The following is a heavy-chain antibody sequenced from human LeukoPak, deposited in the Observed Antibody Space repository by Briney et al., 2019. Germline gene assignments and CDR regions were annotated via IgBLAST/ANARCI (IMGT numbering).Heavy chain of an antibody. V-gene: IGHV4-30-4*01. CDR3: ASYPYYYGSGSYYLE. CDR1: GASISSGDYY. D-gene: IGHD3-10*01. J-gene: IGHJ4*02. Sequence: PSQTLSLTCTVSGASISSGDYYWSWIRQPPGKGLEWIGYIYYSGSTYYNPSLKSRVTISVDTSKNQFSLKLSSVTAADTAVYYCASYPYYYGSGSYYLEWGQGTLVTVSS. CDR2: IYYSGST.